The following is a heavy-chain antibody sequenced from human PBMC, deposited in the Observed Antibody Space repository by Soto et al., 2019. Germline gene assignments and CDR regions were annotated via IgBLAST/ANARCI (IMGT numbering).Heavy chain of an antibody. CDR1: DDSINSDKYY. D-gene: IGHD3-9*01. CDR2: IYYRGNA. Sequence: QLQLQESGPGLVKPSETLSLTCSVSDDSINSDKYYWGWIRQPPGKGLEWIGSIYYRGNAYYNPSRKNRVTISLDKTRSQFSLKLNSVTAADSDVYFCARLEGLATISYYFDFWGPGALVTVSS. J-gene: IGHJ4*02. CDR3: ARLEGLATISYYFDF. V-gene: IGHV4-39*01.